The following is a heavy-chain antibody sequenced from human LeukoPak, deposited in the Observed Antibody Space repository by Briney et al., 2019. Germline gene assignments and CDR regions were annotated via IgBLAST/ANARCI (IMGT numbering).Heavy chain of an antibody. J-gene: IGHJ4*02. CDR3: ARWGKYYYDSSGYYY. V-gene: IGHV1-2*02. Sequence: ASVKVSCKASGYTFTGYYMHWVRQAPGQGLEWMGWIHPNSGGTKYAQRFQGRVTVTRDTSISTVYMELSRLRSDDTAVYYRARWGKYYYDSSGYYYWGQGTLVSVSS. CDR2: IHPNSGGT. CDR1: GYTFTGYY. D-gene: IGHD3-22*01.